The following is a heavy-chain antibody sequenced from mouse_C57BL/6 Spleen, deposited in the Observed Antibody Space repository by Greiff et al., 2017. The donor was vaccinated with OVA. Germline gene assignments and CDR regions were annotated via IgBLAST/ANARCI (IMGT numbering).Heavy chain of an antibody. CDR2: INPSTGGT. CDR1: GYSFTGYY. CDR3: ARRGGYYYGSDY. J-gene: IGHJ2*01. D-gene: IGHD1-1*01. Sequence: EVKLMESGPELVKPGASVKISCKASGYSFTGYYMNWVKQSPEKSLEWIGEINPSTGGTTYNQKFKAKATLTVDKSSSTAYMQLKSLTSEDSAVYYCARRGGYYYGSDYWGQGTTLTVSS. V-gene: IGHV1-42*01.